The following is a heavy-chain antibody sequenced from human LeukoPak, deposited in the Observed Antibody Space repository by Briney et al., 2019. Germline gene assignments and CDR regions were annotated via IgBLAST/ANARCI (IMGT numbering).Heavy chain of an antibody. J-gene: IGHJ4*02. Sequence: SETLSLTCTVSGGSINGSSYYWGWIRQPPGKGLEWIGSIYYSGTTHYNPSLRSRVTISVDTSKNQFSLKLSSVTAADTAVYYCAREEVYYGDFKIAYYFDYWGQGTLVTVSS. CDR1: GGSINGSSYY. CDR3: AREEVYYGDFKIAYYFDY. V-gene: IGHV4-39*02. CDR2: IYYSGTT. D-gene: IGHD4-17*01.